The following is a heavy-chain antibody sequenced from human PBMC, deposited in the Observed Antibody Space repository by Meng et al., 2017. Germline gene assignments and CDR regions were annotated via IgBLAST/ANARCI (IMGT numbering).Heavy chain of an antibody. V-gene: IGHV1-3*01. CDR2: INSGNGNT. J-gene: IGHJ5*02. CDR1: GDTFTSYA. Sequence: QVQLVQAGTEVKKSGASVKVSCKASGDTFTSYAMHWVRQAPGQRLEWMGWINSGNGNTKYSQKFQGRVTITRDTSVSTAYMELSSLRSEDTAVYYCARDKLKTFDPWGQGTLVTVSS. CDR3: ARDKLKTFDP.